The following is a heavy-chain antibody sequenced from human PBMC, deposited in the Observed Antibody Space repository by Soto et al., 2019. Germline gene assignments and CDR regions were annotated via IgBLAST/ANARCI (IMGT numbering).Heavy chain of an antibody. CDR1: GFTFSSYD. V-gene: IGHV3-13*01. CDR3: ATGGWGSSWYEGGSRIDY. Sequence: EVQLVESGGGLVQPGGSLRLSCAASGFTFSSYDMHWVRQPPGKGLEWVSATGPAGDTYYPGSVQGRFTISRDNAKNSLYLQVNTPRAEDTAIYYCATGGWGSSWYEGGSRIDYWGQGTLVTVSS. J-gene: IGHJ4*02. D-gene: IGHD6-13*01. CDR2: TGPAGDT.